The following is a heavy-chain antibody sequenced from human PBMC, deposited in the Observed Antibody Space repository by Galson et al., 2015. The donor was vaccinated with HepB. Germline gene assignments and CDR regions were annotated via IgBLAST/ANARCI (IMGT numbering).Heavy chain of an antibody. V-gene: IGHV3-49*03. Sequence: SLRLSCAASGFTFGDYAMSWFRQAPGKGLDWVGSISSKACGATTDYAASARGRFTISRDDSKNIAHLQMNSLKTEDTDVYYCARDENYEYLWGSRFEYWGPGTLVTVSS. CDR1: GFTFGDYA. J-gene: IGHJ4*02. D-gene: IGHD3-16*01. CDR3: ARDENYEYLWGSRFEY. CDR2: ISSKACGATT.